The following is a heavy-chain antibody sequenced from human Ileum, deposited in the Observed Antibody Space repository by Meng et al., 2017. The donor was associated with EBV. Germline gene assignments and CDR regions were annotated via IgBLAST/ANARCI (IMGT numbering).Heavy chain of an antibody. CDR1: NGSVSSYGYY. V-gene: IGHV4-61*08. Sequence: QVQVQESVPGVVKPSETLSPTCSVSNGSVSSYGYYWTWIRQPPGKGLEWIGYMSYTGSTNYKSTLKSRVTISVDKSKNQFSLKLSSVTAADTAVYYCARERGGGDRGIQWGQGTRVPCSS. CDR3: ARERGGGDRGIQ. D-gene: IGHD2-21*02. CDR2: MSYTGST. J-gene: IGHJ4*02.